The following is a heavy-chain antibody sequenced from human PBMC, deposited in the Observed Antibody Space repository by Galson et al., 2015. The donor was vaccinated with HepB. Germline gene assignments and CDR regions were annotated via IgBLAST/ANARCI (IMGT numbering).Heavy chain of an antibody. V-gene: IGHV1-46*01. J-gene: IGHJ4*02. CDR2: INPSGGST. CDR1: GYKFTRYY. Sequence: SVKVSCKASGYKFTRYYMHWVRQAPGQGLEWTGIINPSGGSTDYAQKFRGRLTMTRDTSTSTVFMELSSLRSEDTAVYHCARGVLLWDGPDYWGQGTLVTVSS. D-gene: IGHD3-10*01. CDR3: ARGVLLWDGPDY.